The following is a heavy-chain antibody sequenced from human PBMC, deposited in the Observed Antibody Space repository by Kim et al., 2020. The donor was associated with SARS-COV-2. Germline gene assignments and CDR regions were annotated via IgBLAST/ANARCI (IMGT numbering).Heavy chain of an antibody. D-gene: IGHD2-15*01. J-gene: IGHJ4*02. Sequence: QGRVTITADESTSTAYMELSSLRSEDTAVYYCARGDIVVVVAATQSYFDYWGQGTLVTVSS. CDR3: ARGDIVVVVAATQSYFDY. V-gene: IGHV1-69*01.